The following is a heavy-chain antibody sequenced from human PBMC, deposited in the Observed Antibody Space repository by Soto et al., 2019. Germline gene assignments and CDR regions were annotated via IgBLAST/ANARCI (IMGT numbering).Heavy chain of an antibody. J-gene: IGHJ4*02. CDR2: IWYDGSNK. CDR3: ARGKDRSSPDLDSY. CDR1: GFTFSSYG. V-gene: IGHV3-33*01. Sequence: QVQLVESGGGVVQPGRSLRLSCAASGFTFSSYGMHWVRQAPGKGLEWVAVIWYDGSNKYYADSVKGRFTISRDNSKNTLYLQMNSLRAEDTAVYYCARGKDRSSPDLDSYWGQGTLVTVSS. D-gene: IGHD6-13*01.